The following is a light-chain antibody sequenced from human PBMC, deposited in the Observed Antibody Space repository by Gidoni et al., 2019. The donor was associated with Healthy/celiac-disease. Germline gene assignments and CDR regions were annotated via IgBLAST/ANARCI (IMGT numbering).Light chain of an antibody. CDR2: EAY. CDR1: QDIRNY. CDR3: QQYDNLPPRIT. Sequence: DIHMTQSPSSLSASVGDRVTITCQARQDIRNYLNWYQQKPGKAPKLLIYEAYNVETGVQSRFSGSGSGTDFTFTISSLQPEDIATYYCQQYDNLPPRITFGPGTKVDIK. V-gene: IGKV1-33*01. J-gene: IGKJ3*01.